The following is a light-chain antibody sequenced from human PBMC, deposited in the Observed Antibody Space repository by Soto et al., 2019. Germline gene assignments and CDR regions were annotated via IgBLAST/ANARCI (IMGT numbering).Light chain of an antibody. CDR3: QQYNNWPIT. J-gene: IGKJ5*01. CDR1: QSLSSN. V-gene: IGKV3-15*01. Sequence: EIVMTQSPATLSVSLGERATLSCRASQSLSSNLDWYQQKRGQAPRLLIYGASTRATGIPGRFSGSGSGTEFTLTISSLQSEDFAVYYCQQYNNWPITFGQGTRLDI. CDR2: GAS.